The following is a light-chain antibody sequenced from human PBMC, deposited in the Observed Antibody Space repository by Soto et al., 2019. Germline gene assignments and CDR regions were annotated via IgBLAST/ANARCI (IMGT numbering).Light chain of an antibody. CDR1: QSISDT. J-gene: IGKJ1*01. V-gene: IGKV3-15*01. CDR3: QQYNNWAWT. CDR2: GAS. Sequence: EIVMTQSPATLSVSPGGRATLSFRASQSISDTLAWYQQKPGQAPRLLIHGASTRATGFPARFSGSGSGTDFTLTISSLQSEDFAVYYCQQYNNWAWTFGQWPKVDIK.